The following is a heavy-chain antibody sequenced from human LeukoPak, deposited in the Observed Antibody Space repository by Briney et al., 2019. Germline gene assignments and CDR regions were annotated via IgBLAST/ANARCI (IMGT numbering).Heavy chain of an antibody. V-gene: IGHV3-7*01. J-gene: IGHJ4*02. Sequence: GGSLRLSCEASGFMFSRNWMTWVRQAPGQGLEWVANIKGDGSRKNHVDSVEGRFTISRDNAKNTLYLQMNSLRAEDTAVYYCAREDGDSSGWYDTCFDYWGQGTLVTVSS. D-gene: IGHD6-19*01. CDR2: IKGDGSRK. CDR3: AREDGDSSGWYDTCFDY. CDR1: GFMFSRNW.